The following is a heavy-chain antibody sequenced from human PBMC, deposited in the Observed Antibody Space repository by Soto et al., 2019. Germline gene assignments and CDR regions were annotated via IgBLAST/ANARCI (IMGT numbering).Heavy chain of an antibody. CDR3: ARDSGKEQQLVHYFDY. D-gene: IGHD6-13*01. Sequence: SQTLSLTCAISGYSVSSNSAAWNWIRQSPSRGLEWLGRTYYRSKWYNDYAVSVKSRITINPDTSKNQFSLQLNSVTPEDTAVYYCARDSGKEQQLVHYFDYWGQGTLVTVSS. V-gene: IGHV6-1*01. CDR2: TYYRSKWYN. J-gene: IGHJ4*02. CDR1: GYSVSSNSAA.